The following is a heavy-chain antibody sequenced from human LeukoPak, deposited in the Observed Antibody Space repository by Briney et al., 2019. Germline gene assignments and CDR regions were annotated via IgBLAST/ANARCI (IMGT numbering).Heavy chain of an antibody. CDR2: ISWNSGSI. D-gene: IGHD3-16*01. CDR3: AKDLHDYVWGSFDY. Sequence: GGSLRLPCAASGFTFDDYAMHWVRQAPGKGLEWVSGISWNSGSIGYADSVKGRFTISRDNAKNSLYLQMNSLRAEDTALYYCAKDLHDYVWGSFDYWGQGTLVTVSS. V-gene: IGHV3-9*01. CDR1: GFTFDDYA. J-gene: IGHJ4*02.